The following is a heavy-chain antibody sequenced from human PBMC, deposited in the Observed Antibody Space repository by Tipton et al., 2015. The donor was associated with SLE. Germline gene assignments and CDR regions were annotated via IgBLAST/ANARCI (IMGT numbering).Heavy chain of an antibody. V-gene: IGHV1-18*01. CDR1: GYIFSSYG. J-gene: IGHJ4*02. CDR3: ASHFFGSSFGYYYFDY. CDR2: ISAYTGHT. D-gene: IGHD6-6*01. Sequence: QSGAEVKKPGASVKVSCKASGYIFSSYGLSWVRQAPGQGLEWMGWISAYTGHTGYAQKFQGRVTMTTDTSTSTAYMELRSLRSDATALYYCASHFFGSSFGYYYFDYWGQGTLVTVSS.